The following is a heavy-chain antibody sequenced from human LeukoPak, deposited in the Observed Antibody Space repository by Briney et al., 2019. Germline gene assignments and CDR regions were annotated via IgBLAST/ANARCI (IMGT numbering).Heavy chain of an antibody. J-gene: IGHJ4*02. CDR1: GFTFSSYE. Sequence: PGGSLRLSCAASGFTFSSYEMNWVRQAPGKGLEWISYISSSGNSIYYADSVKGRFTISRDNAKNSLYLQMNSLRAEDTAVYYCARDGLGATTEVDYWGQGTLVTVSS. V-gene: IGHV3-48*03. CDR2: ISSSGNSI. CDR3: ARDGLGATTEVDY. D-gene: IGHD1-26*01.